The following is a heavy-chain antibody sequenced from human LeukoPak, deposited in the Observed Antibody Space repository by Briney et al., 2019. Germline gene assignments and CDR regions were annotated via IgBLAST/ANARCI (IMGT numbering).Heavy chain of an antibody. V-gene: IGHV4-38-2*02. D-gene: IGHD2-2*01. CDR2: IYHSGST. CDR3: ARPSTPPYCSSTSCYRYYYYYMDV. CDR1: GYSISSGYY. Sequence: SETLSLTCTVSGYSISSGYYWGWIRQPPGKGLEWIGSIYHSGSTYYNPSLKSRVTISVDTSKNQFSLKLSSVTAADTAVYYCARPSTPPYCSSTSCYRYYYYYMDVWGKGTTVTVSS. J-gene: IGHJ6*03.